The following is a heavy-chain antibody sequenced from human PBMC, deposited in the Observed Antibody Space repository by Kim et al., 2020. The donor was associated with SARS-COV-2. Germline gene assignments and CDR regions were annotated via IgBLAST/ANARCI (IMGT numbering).Heavy chain of an antibody. V-gene: IGHV3-23*01. Sequence: GGSLRLSCAASGFAFSSYAMSWVRQPPGKGLEWVASITNSGHNKYDADSVKGRFTISRDNSKNTLFLEMKSPRVEDTAVYFCAKGRLTTAGAGGLDYCG. D-gene: IGHD3-10*01. J-gene: IGHJ4*01. CDR3: AKGRLTTAGAGGLDY. CDR2: ITNSGHNK. CDR1: GFAFSSYA.